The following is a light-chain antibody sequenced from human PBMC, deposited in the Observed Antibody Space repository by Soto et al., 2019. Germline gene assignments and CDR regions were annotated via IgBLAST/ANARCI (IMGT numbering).Light chain of an antibody. Sequence: EIVLTQSPGTLSLSPGERDTLSCRASQSVSSSYLAWYQQKPGQAPRLVIYGASSRATGVPDRFSGSGSGTDFTLTISRLEPEDCAVYYCQQYGGSPLYTFGQGTKLEIK. J-gene: IGKJ2*01. CDR3: QQYGGSPLYT. CDR1: QSVSSSY. V-gene: IGKV3-20*01. CDR2: GAS.